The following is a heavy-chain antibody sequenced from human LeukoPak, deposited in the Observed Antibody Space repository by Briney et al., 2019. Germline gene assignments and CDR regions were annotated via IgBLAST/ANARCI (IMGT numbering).Heavy chain of an antibody. CDR2: INAGNGNT. Sequence: GASVKVSCKASGYTFTSYAMHWVRQAPGQRLEWMGWINAGNGNTKYSQEFQGRVTITRDTSASTAYMELSSLRSEVMAVYYCARGFQYYPLDYWGQGTLVTVSS. D-gene: IGHD3-10*01. CDR1: GYTFTSYA. V-gene: IGHV1-3*03. J-gene: IGHJ4*02. CDR3: ARGFQYYPLDY.